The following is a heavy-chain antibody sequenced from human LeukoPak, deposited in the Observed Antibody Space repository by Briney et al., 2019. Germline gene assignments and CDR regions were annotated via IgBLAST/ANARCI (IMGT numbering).Heavy chain of an antibody. V-gene: IGHV3-74*01. CDR1: GFTISSYW. J-gene: IGHJ4*02. CDR3: ARYSGYAQDFDY. CDR2: INSDGSST. D-gene: IGHD5-12*01. Sequence: PGGSLRLSCAASGFTISSYWMHWVRQAPGKGLVWVSRINSDGSSTSYAYSVKGRFTISRDNAKNTLYLQMNSLRAEDTAVYYCARYSGYAQDFDYWDQGTLVTVSS.